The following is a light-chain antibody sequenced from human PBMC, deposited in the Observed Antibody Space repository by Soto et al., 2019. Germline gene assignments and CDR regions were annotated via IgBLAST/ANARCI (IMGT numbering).Light chain of an antibody. CDR2: GAS. CDR3: QQFDTSPYT. CDR1: QSVSRY. Sequence: VLTQSPGTLSLSPGERATLSCRASQSVSRYLVWYQQKPGQAPRLLIYGASSRASGIPDRFSGSGSGTDFTLTITRLGPEDSAVYYFQQFDTSPYTFGQGTKLEIK. J-gene: IGKJ2*01. V-gene: IGKV3-20*01.